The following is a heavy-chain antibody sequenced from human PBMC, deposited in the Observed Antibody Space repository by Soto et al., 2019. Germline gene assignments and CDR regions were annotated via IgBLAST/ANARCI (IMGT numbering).Heavy chain of an antibody. V-gene: IGHV3-66*01. CDR3: AWRPAIDVAGTWYYYFDY. Sequence: PGGSLRLSCTVSGFTVRSSYMSWVRQAPGKGLEWVSVIYSDGSTYYADSVKGRFTISRDTSKNTLYLQMNSLRAEDTAVYYCAWRPAIDVAGTWYYYFDYWGQGTLVTVSS. CDR1: GFTVRSSY. J-gene: IGHJ4*02. D-gene: IGHD6-19*01. CDR2: IYSDGST.